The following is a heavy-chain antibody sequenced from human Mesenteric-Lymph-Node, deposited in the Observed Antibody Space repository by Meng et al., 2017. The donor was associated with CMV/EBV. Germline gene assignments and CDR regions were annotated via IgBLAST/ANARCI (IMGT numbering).Heavy chain of an antibody. Sequence: GGSLRLSCAASRFTFSNYAMSWVRQAPGKGLEWVSFISPDGTNKYYADSVKGRFTISRDNSKNTLYLQMNSLRAEDTAVYYCAREVGLAFDIWGQGTMVTVSS. J-gene: IGHJ3*02. V-gene: IGHV3-33*08. CDR3: AREVGLAFDI. CDR2: ISPDGTNK. CDR1: RFTFSNYA.